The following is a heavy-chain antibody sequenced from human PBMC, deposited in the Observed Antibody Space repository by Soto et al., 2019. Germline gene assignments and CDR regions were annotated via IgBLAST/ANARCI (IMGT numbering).Heavy chain of an antibody. CDR3: ARGILTGYYRYYYYYGMDV. CDR1: GGSISSYY. J-gene: IGHJ6*02. D-gene: IGHD3-9*01. Sequence: KPSETLSLTCTVSGGSISSYYWSWIRQPPGKGLEWIGYIYYSGSTNYNPSLKSRVTISVDTSKNQFSLKLSSVTAADTAVYYCARGILTGYYRYYYYYGMDVWGQGATVTVSS. CDR2: IYYSGST. V-gene: IGHV4-59*01.